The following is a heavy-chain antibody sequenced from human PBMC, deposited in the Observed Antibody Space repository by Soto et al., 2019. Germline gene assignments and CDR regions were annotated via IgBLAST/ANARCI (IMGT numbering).Heavy chain of an antibody. V-gene: IGHV4-34*01. Sequence: SETLSLTCAVYGGSFSCYYWSWIRQPPGKGLEWIGEINHSGSTNYNPSLKSRVTISVDTSKNQFSLKLRSVTAADTAVYYCARVSRITIFGVVIKSWFDPWGQGTLVTVS. J-gene: IGHJ5*02. CDR3: ARVSRITIFGVVIKSWFDP. D-gene: IGHD3-3*01. CDR2: INHSGST. CDR1: GGSFSCYY.